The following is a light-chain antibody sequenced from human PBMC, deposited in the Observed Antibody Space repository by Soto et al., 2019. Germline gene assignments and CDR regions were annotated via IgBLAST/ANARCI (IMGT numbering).Light chain of an antibody. CDR1: QNINNN. CDR2: HAS. J-gene: IGKJ4*02. Sequence: EIVMTQSPATLSVSPGERATLSCRDSQNINNNLAWYQQTPCQVTRLLIYHASTGATGIPARFSGSGSGTELTLSISSVQSEDFAVDYCQQYNDWPLTFGGGTKVEI. V-gene: IGKV3-15*01. CDR3: QQYNDWPLT.